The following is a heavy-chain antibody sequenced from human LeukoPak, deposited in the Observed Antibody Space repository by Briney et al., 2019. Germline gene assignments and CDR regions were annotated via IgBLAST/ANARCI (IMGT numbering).Heavy chain of an antibody. CDR3: ARDLGYDILTGYQGSYFDY. Sequence: GSLRLSCAASGFTFSSYSMNWVRQAPGEGLEWVSSISSSSSYIYYADSVKGRFTISRDNAKNSLYLQMNSLRAEDTAVYYCARDLGYDILTGYQGSYFDYWGQGTLVTVSS. J-gene: IGHJ4*02. CDR1: GFTFSSYS. D-gene: IGHD3-9*01. V-gene: IGHV3-21*01. CDR2: ISSSSSYI.